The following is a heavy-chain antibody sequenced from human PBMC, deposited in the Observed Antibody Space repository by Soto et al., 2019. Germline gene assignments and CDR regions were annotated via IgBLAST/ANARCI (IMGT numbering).Heavy chain of an antibody. J-gene: IGHJ4*02. D-gene: IGHD5-12*01. CDR2: IGARGSDT. V-gene: IGHV3-23*01. CDR3: AKGRTYHIGDFDS. Sequence: EVQLLESGGGLVQPGGSLRLSCAASGFTFNIYTMSWVRQAPGKGLEWVSGIGARGSDTYFPDSVKGRFTISRDNAMDMVYLQMNSLRAEDTAVYFCAKGRTYHIGDFDSWGQGTLVTVSS. CDR1: GFTFNIYT.